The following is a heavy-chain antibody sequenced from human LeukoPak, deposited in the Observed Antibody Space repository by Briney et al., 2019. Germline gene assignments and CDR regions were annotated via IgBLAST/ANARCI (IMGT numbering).Heavy chain of an antibody. Sequence: GASVKVSCKASGYTFTNYYMHWVRQAPGQGLDWMGWINPNSGDTNYAQKFHGRVTMTSDTSINTAYMELSRLTSDDTAVYHCARVADGYYFDYWGQGTLVTVSS. CDR2: INPNSGDT. J-gene: IGHJ4*02. D-gene: IGHD6-25*01. CDR1: GYTFTNYY. V-gene: IGHV1-2*02. CDR3: ARVADGYYFDY.